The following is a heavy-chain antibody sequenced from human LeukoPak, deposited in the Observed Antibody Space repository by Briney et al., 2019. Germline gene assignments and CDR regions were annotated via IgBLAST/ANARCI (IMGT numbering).Heavy chain of an antibody. D-gene: IGHD1-7*01. CDR2: IYPGDSDT. V-gene: IGHV5-51*01. Sequence: GESLKISCKGSGYSFTSYWIGWVLQMPGKGLEWMGIIYPGDSDTRYSPSFQGQITISTDKSISTAYLQWSSLKASDTAMYYCARCITGTTFWFDPWGQGTLVTVSS. CDR1: GYSFTSYW. J-gene: IGHJ5*02. CDR3: ARCITGTTFWFDP.